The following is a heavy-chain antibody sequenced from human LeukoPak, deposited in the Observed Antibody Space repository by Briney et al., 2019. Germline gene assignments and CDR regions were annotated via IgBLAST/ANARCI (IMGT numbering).Heavy chain of an antibody. D-gene: IGHD2-15*01. CDR1: GGSISSGGYS. CDR2: INHSGST. J-gene: IGHJ3*02. V-gene: IGHV4-30-2*01. CDR3: AGIVVVVAATRNKDAFDI. Sequence: PSQTLSLTCAVSGGSISSGGYSWSWIRQPPGKGLEWIGEINHSGSTNYNPSLKSRVTISVDTSKNQFSLKLSSVTAADTAVYYCAGIVVVVAATRNKDAFDIWGQGTMVTVSS.